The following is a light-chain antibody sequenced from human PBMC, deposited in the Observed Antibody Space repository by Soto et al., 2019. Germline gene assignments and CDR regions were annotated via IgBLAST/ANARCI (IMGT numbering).Light chain of an antibody. CDR1: SSDVGGYNY. CDR3: SSYTRNRTYV. Sequence: QSVLTQPASVSGSPGQSITISCTGTSSDVGGYNYVSWYQQHPGKAPKLIIYSVSNRPSGVSNRFSGSKSGNTASLTISGLQAEDETDYYCSSYTRNRTYVFGTGTKVTV. V-gene: IGLV2-14*01. CDR2: SVS. J-gene: IGLJ1*01.